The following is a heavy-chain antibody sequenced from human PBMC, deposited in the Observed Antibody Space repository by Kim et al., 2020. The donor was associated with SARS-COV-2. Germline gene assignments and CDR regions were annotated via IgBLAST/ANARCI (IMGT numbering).Heavy chain of an antibody. CDR1: GYTFADFY. V-gene: IGHV1-2*06. D-gene: IGHD5-12*01. CDR3: ARGGLEMATTRDEAFDI. CDR2: INPNSGGT. J-gene: IGHJ3*02. Sequence: ASVKVSCKSSGYTFADFYIHWVRQAPGQGLEWMGRINPNSGGTVYAQKFQGRVTMTRDTSINTAYMEVSSLRSDDSAVFYCARGGLEMATTRDEAFDIWGQGTSVTVSS.